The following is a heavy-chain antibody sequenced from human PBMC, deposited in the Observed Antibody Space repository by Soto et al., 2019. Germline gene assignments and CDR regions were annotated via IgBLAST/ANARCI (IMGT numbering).Heavy chain of an antibody. CDR2: INPILSMS. CDR3: ASSYGSGYRAFDY. J-gene: IGHJ4*02. Sequence: PSVTVSCQASGDTFSCYSINLVRQAPGLGLEWMGRINPILSMSNYAQRFQGRVTMTADKSTTTAYMELSGLRSEDTAIYYCASSYGSGYRAFDYWGQGALVTVSS. CDR1: GDTFSCYS. D-gene: IGHD3-10*01. V-gene: IGHV1-69*02.